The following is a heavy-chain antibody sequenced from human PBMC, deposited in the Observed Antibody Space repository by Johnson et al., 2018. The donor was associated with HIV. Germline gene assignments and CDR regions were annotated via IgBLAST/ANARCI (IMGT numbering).Heavy chain of an antibody. J-gene: IGHJ3*02. CDR2: IYSGGST. D-gene: IGHD2-21*02. CDR3: ASCGGDCRDAFDI. V-gene: IGHV3-66*02. Sequence: VQLVESGGGLIQPGGSLRLSCAASGFTVSSNYMSWVRQAPGKGLEWVSVIYSGGSTYYADSVKGRFTISRDNSKNTLYLQMNSLRAEDTAVYYCASCGGDCRDAFDIWGQGTMVTVSS. CDR1: GFTVSSNY.